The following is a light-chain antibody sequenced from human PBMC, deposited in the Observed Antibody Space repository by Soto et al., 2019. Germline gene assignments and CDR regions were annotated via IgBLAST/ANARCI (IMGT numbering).Light chain of an antibody. CDR2: DVG. V-gene: IGLV2-14*03. Sequence: QSALTQPASVSGSPGQSVTISCAGTSSDVGGYNFVSWYQQHPGKAPQLMIYDVGSRPSGVSNRFSGSKSGNTASLTISGLQAEDEADYYCSSYTSSYTYVFGTGTKLTVL. J-gene: IGLJ1*01. CDR3: SSYTSSYTYV. CDR1: SSDVGGYNF.